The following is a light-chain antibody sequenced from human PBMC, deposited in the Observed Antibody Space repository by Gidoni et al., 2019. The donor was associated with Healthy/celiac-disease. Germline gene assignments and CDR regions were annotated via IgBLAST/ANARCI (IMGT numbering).Light chain of an antibody. J-gene: IGKJ4*01. CDR3: QQSYSTPRALT. CDR2: AAS. V-gene: IGKV1-39*01. CDR1: QSISSY. Sequence: DIQMTQSPSSLSASVGDRVTIPCRASQSISSYLNWYQQKPGKAPQLLIYAASSLQSGVPSRFSGSGSGTDFTLTISSLQPEDFATYYCQQSYSTPRALTFGGGTKVEIK.